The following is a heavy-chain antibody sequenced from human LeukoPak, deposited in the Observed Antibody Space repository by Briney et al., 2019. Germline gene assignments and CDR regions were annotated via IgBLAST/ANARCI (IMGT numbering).Heavy chain of an antibody. D-gene: IGHD3-22*01. J-gene: IGHJ4*02. Sequence: SETLSLTCTVSVGSISSSNYYWGWIRQPPGKGLEWMGSIYYSGSTYYNPSLKSRVTISVDTSKNQFSLKLSSVTAADTAVYYCARVYYYDSSGYYSPAVKPHFDYWGQGTLVTVSS. CDR3: ARVYYYDSSGYYSPAVKPHFDY. CDR2: IYYSGST. CDR1: VGSISSSNYY. V-gene: IGHV4-39*07.